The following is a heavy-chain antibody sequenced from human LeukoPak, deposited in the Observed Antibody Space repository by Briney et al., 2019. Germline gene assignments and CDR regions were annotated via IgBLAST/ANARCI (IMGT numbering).Heavy chain of an antibody. CDR1: GFIFSNAW. CDR3: AKERAVAALRYYFDY. CDR2: IKSKTAGGRT. D-gene: IGHD6-19*01. V-gene: IGHV3-15*01. Sequence: GGSLRLSCAASGFIFSNAWMSWVRQAPGKGLEWVGRIKSKTAGGRTDYAAPVKGRFILSRDDSINTLYLQMNGLRAEDTAVYYCAKERAVAALRYYFDYWGQGTLVTVSS. J-gene: IGHJ4*02.